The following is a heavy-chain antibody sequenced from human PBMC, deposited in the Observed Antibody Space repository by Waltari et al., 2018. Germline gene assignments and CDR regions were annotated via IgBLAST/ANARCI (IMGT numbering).Heavy chain of an antibody. D-gene: IGHD1-26*01. V-gene: IGHV3-21*02. J-gene: IGHJ6*01. CDR1: GFTFNRYS. CDR3: ARGEQENSFSKYYNGMDV. Sequence: EVQLVESGGGLVKPGGSLRLSCAASGFTFNRYSMNWVRQAPGGGLGRVSSIAMVGSEMYYAELGKGRFTISRDNTKLYLQMDSRRVEDTAVYYCARGEQENSFSKYYNGMDVWGQGTVVTVSS. CDR2: IAMVGSEM.